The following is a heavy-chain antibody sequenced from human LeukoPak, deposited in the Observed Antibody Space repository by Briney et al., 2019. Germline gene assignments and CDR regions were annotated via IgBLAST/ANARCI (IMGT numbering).Heavy chain of an antibody. J-gene: IGHJ4*02. CDR3: ATEVGGPMFDY. V-gene: IGHV3-23*01. CDR2: VNDNGRNT. Sequence: WISTVNDNGRNTHYADSVKARFTISRDNSKNMVYLQMNSLRAEDTAIYYCATEVGGPMFDYWGQGTLVTVSS. D-gene: IGHD3-10*01.